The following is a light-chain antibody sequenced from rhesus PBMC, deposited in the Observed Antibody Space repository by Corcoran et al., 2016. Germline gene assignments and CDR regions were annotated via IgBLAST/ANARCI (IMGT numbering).Light chain of an antibody. V-gene: IGKV1S14*01. CDR3: QQHNSYPT. CDR1: QGINKY. CDR2: DAS. J-gene: IGKJ1*01. Sequence: DIQMTQSPSSLSASVGDTVTITCRASQGINKYLAWYQQKPGKAPRPLIYDASTLESGVPSRFSGIGSGTEVTLTITRLQPEDFATKYCQQHNSYPTFGQGTKVEIK.